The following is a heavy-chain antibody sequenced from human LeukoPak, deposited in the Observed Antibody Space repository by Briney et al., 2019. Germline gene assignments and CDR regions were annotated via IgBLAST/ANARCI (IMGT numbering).Heavy chain of an antibody. CDR3: ARAKDPYRHWDD. V-gene: IGHV3-72*01. CDR2: TRNKASSYTT. J-gene: IGHJ4*02. D-gene: IGHD1-14*01. CDR1: GFTFSDHY. Sequence: GGSLRLSCAVSGFTFSDHYMDWVRQAPGKGLEWVGRTRNKASSYTTEYAASVKGRFTISRDDSKNSLYPQMNSLKTEDTAVYYCARAKDPYRHWDDWGQGTLVTVSS.